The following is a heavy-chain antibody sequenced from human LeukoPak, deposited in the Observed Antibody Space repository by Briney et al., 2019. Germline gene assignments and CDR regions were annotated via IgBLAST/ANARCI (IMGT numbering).Heavy chain of an antibody. D-gene: IGHD5-18*01. CDR2: IYSSGST. CDR1: GGSISNSHYY. Sequence: SETLSLTCTVSGGSISNSHYYWGWIRQPPGKGLEWIGYIYSSGSTNYNPSLKSRVTISVDTSKNQFSLKLSSVTAADTAVYYCARGRRRGYSYGYSDYWGQGTLVTVSS. CDR3: ARGRRRGYSYGYSDY. V-gene: IGHV4-61*05. J-gene: IGHJ4*02.